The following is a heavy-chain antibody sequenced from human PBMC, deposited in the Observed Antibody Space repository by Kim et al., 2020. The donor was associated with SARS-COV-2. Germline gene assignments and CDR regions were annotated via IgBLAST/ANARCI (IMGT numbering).Heavy chain of an antibody. Sequence: ASVKVSCKTSGYSFTGYYIHWVRQAPGQGLEWMGRINPHSGGTNYAEKFLGRVTMTRDTSISTAYMEVNRLRYDDTVVYYCARGEVVAAPYYYYYGMDVWGQGTTVTVSS. V-gene: IGHV1-2*05. CDR1: GYSFTGYY. J-gene: IGHJ6*02. CDR2: INPHSGGT. CDR3: ARGEVVAAPYYYYYGMDV. D-gene: IGHD2-15*01.